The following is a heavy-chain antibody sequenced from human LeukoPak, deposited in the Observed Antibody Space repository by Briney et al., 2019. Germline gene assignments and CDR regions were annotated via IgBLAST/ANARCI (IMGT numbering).Heavy chain of an antibody. CDR1: GGSISSGGYY. V-gene: IGHV4-31*03. J-gene: IGHJ5*01. D-gene: IGHD5-18*01. Sequence: SQTLSLTCTVSGGSISSGGYYWSWIRQHPGKGLEWIGYIYYSGTTYYNPSLKSRVTISVDTSKNLSSLKLSSVTAADTAVYYCARMDTTTGSPYWFDPWGQGTLVTVSS. CDR2: IYYSGTT. CDR3: ARMDTTTGSPYWFDP.